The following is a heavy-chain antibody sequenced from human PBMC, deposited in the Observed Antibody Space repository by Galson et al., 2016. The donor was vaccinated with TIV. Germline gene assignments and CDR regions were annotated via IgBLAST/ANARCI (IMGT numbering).Heavy chain of an antibody. J-gene: IGHJ4*02. Sequence: SGGSVSHTSYYWGWIRQPPGKGLEWIGTIYYTGITFYNPSLESRVTVSVDTSKNHFSLKLSSVSAADTAVYYCARTTGAGIAARVLFDFWGQGTLVTVSS. CDR3: ARTTGAGIAARVLFDF. V-gene: IGHV4-39*07. D-gene: IGHD6-6*01. CDR1: GGSVSHTSYY. CDR2: IYYTGIT.